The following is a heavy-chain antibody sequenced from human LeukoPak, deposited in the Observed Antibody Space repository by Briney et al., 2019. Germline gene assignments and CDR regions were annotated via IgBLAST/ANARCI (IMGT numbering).Heavy chain of an antibody. CDR2: ISWDGGST. V-gene: IGHV3-43D*03. CDR3: AKDIRGSTSWYGLDY. J-gene: IGHJ4*02. CDR1: GFTFDDYA. Sequence: GGSLRLSCAASGFTFDDYAMHWVRQAPGKGLEWVSLISWDGGSTYYADSVKGRFTISRDNSKNSLYLQMNSLRPEDTALYYCAKDIRGSTSWYGLDYWGQGTLVTVAS. D-gene: IGHD6-13*01.